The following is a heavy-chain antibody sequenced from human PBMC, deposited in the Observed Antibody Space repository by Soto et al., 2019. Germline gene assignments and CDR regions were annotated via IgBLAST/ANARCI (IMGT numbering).Heavy chain of an antibody. V-gene: IGHV5-51*01. CDR1: GYNFATYW. Sequence: PGESLKISCQASGYNFATYWIAWVRQMPGKGLEYMGIIYPGNSDARYSPSFQGQVTFSADKSISTAYPHWSSLKASDTAMYYCARHGFYGYYASNYFDPWGQGTLVTVSS. CDR3: ARHGFYGYYASNYFDP. J-gene: IGHJ5*02. D-gene: IGHD3-22*01. CDR2: IYPGNSDA.